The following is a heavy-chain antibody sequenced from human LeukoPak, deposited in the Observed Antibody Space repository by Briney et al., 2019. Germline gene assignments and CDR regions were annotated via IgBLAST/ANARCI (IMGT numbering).Heavy chain of an antibody. CDR2: IIPILGMA. D-gene: IGHD6-13*01. Sequence: SVKVSCKASGGTFSSHVISWVRQAPGQGLEWMGKIIPILGMAHYAQKFQGRVTITADKSTSTAYVELSSLRSEDTAVYYCARGLISSSWEYYFDYWGQGTLVTVSS. J-gene: IGHJ4*02. CDR3: ARGLISSSWEYYFDY. CDR1: GGTFSSHV. V-gene: IGHV1-69*04.